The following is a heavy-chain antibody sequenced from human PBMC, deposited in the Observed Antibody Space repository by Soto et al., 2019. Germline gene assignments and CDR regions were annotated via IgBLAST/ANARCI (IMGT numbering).Heavy chain of an antibody. V-gene: IGHV1-69*13. CDR3: ARLGKRYCSGGSCYVLEGGIDY. Sequence: SVKVSCKASGGTFSSYAISWVRQAPGQGLERMGGIIPIFGTANYAQKFQGRVTITADESTSTAYMELSSLRSEDTAVYYCARLGKRYCSGGSCYVLEGGIDYWGQGTLVTVSS. CDR2: IIPIFGTA. CDR1: GGTFSSYA. J-gene: IGHJ4*02. D-gene: IGHD2-15*01.